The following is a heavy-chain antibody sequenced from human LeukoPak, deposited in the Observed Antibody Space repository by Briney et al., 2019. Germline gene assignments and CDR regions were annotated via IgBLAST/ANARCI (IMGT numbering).Heavy chain of an antibody. J-gene: IGHJ4*02. Sequence: GGSLRLSCAASGFAFSSYAMHWVRQAPGKGLEWVAVISYDGSNKYYADSVKGRFTISRDNSKSTLYLQMNSLRAEDTAVYYCARMGVVPAAHFDYWAREPWSPSPQ. D-gene: IGHD2-2*01. CDR3: ARMGVVPAAHFDY. CDR1: GFAFSSYA. V-gene: IGHV3-30-3*01. CDR2: ISYDGSNK.